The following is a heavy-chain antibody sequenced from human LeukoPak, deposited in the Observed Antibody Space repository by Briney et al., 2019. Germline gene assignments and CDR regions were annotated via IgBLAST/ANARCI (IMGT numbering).Heavy chain of an antibody. V-gene: IGHV4-4*07. CDR2: IYTSGST. CDR1: GVSISSYY. D-gene: IGHD3-22*01. J-gene: IGHJ1*01. CDR3: ASGEYYYDSSAFQH. Sequence: SETLSVTCTVSGVSISSYYWSWIRQPAGKGLEWIGRIYTSGSTNYNPSLKSRVTMSVDTSKNQFSLKLSSVTAADTAVYYCASGEYYYDSSAFQHWGQGTLVTVSS.